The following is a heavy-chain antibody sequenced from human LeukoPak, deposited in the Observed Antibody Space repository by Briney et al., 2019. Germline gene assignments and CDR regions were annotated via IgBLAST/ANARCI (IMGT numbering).Heavy chain of an antibody. CDR2: IYYSGST. V-gene: IGHV4-39*07. D-gene: IGHD2-2*01. CDR3: ASTLGYCSSTGCSDAFDI. J-gene: IGHJ3*02. Sequence: SETLSLTCTVSGGSISSSSYYWGWIRQPPGKGLEWIGSIYYSGSTYYNPSLKSRVTISVDTSKNQFSLKLSSVTAADTAVYYCASTLGYCSSTGCSDAFDIWGQGTMVTVSS. CDR1: GGSISSSSYY.